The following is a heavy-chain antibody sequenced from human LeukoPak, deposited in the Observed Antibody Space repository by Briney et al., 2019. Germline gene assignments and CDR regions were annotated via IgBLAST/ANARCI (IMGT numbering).Heavy chain of an antibody. CDR2: INTNTGNP. J-gene: IGHJ3*02. Sequence: ASVKVSCKASGYTFTSYGISWVRQAPGQGLEWMGWINTNTGNPTYAQGFTGRFVFSLDTSVSTAYLQISSLKAEDTAVYYCARGSLWFGELFAFDIWGQGTMVTVSS. CDR1: GYTFTSYG. V-gene: IGHV7-4-1*02. CDR3: ARGSLWFGELFAFDI. D-gene: IGHD3-10*01.